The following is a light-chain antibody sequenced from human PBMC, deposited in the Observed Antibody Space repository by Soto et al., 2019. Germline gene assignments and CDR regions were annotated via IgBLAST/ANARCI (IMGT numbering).Light chain of an antibody. Sequence: QSALTQPPSASGSPGQSVTISCTGTSSDVGGYNYVSWYQHHPGKAPKLIIYEVYKRPSGVPDRFSGSKSGNTAALTVSGLQAEEEADYYCSSYVGTNSHVFGTGTKLTVL. CDR2: EVY. J-gene: IGLJ1*01. CDR3: SSYVGTNSHV. CDR1: SSDVGGYNY. V-gene: IGLV2-8*01.